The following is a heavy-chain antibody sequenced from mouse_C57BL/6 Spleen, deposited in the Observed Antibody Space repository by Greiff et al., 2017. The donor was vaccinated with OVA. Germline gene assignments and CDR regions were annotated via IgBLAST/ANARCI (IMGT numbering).Heavy chain of an antibody. J-gene: IGHJ1*03. V-gene: IGHV5-6*01. CDR1: GFTFSSYG. CDR3: ARLTGTYFDV. D-gene: IGHD4-1*01. Sequence: EVQGVESGGDLVKPGGSLKLSCAASGFTFSSYGMSWVRQTPDKRLEWVATISSGGSYTYYPESVKGRFTISRDNAKNTLYLQMSSLKSEDTAMYYCARLTGTYFDVWGTGTTVTVSS. CDR2: ISSGGSYT.